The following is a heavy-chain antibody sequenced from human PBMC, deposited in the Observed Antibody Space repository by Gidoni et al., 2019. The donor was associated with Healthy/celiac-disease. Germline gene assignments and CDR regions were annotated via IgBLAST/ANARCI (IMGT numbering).Heavy chain of an antibody. V-gene: IGHV1-69*06. CDR1: GGTFSSCA. J-gene: IGHJ6*03. D-gene: IGHD2-2*02. Sequence: QVQLVQSGAEVKKPGSSVKVSCKASGGTFSSCAISWVRQAPGQGLEWMGGIIPIFGTANYAQKFQGRVTITADKSTSTAYMELSSLRSEDTAVYYCARSPYCSNTSCYTGYYYYYMDVWGKGTTVTVSS. CDR3: ARSPYCSNTSCYTGYYYYYMDV. CDR2: IIPIFGTA.